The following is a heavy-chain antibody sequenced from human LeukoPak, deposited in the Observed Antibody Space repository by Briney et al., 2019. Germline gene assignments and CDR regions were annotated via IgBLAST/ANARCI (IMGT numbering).Heavy chain of an antibody. CDR3: ATIGWLYYYFDY. Sequence: ASVKVSCKVSGYTLTELSMHWVRQAPGKGLEWMGGFDPEDGETIYAQKFQGRVTMTEDTSTDTAYMEPSSLRSEDTAVYYCATIGWLYYYFDYWGQGTLVTVSS. CDR1: GYTLTELS. J-gene: IGHJ4*02. D-gene: IGHD3-22*01. V-gene: IGHV1-24*01. CDR2: FDPEDGET.